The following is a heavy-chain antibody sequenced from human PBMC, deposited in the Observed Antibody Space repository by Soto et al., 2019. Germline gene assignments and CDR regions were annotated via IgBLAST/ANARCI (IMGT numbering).Heavy chain of an antibody. D-gene: IGHD2-15*01. CDR1: GGSFSGYY. V-gene: IGHV4-34*01. Sequence: QVQLQQWGAGLLKPSETLSLTCAVYGGSFSGYYWSWIRQPPGKGLEWIGEINHSGSTNYNPSLKSRVTISVDTSKNQFSLKLSSVTAADTAVYYXXRESRYCSGGSCPNWXDPWGQGTLVTVSS. CDR2: INHSGST. CDR3: XRESRYCSGGSCPNWXDP. J-gene: IGHJ5*02.